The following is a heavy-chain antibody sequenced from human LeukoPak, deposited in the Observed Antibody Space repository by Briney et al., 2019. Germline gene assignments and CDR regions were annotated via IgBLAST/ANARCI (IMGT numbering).Heavy chain of an antibody. CDR3: ARALGGGYSGGWYYFDY. CDR1: GYSISSGYY. V-gene: IGHV4-38-2*01. CDR2: IYHSGST. D-gene: IGHD6-19*01. Sequence: SETLSLTCAVSGYSISSGYYWGWIRQPPGKGLEWIGSIYHSGSTYYNPSLKSRVTISVDTSKNQFSLKLSSVTAADTAVYYCARALGGGYSGGWYYFDYWGQGTLVTVSS. J-gene: IGHJ4*02.